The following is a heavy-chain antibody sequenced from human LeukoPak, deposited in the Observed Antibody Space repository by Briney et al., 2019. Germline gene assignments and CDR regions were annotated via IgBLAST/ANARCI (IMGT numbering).Heavy chain of an antibody. D-gene: IGHD3-10*01. J-gene: IGHJ4*02. CDR3: ARVTLWFGELY. CDR2: INHSGST. CDR1: GGSISTTNYY. V-gene: IGHV4-39*07. Sequence: SETLSLTCTVSGGSISTTNYYWSWIRQPPGKGLEWIGEINHSGSTNYNPSLKSRVTISVDTSKNQFSLKLSSVTAADTAVYYCARVTLWFGELYWGQGTLVTVSS.